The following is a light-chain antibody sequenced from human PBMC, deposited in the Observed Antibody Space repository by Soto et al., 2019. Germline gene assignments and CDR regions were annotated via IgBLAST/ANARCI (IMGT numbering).Light chain of an antibody. V-gene: IGKV3-15*01. CDR1: QSVSSN. CDR2: GAS. J-gene: IGKJ1*01. CDR3: QHYNNWPRT. Sequence: EIVMTQSPATLSVSPGERATLSCRASQSVSSNVAWYQQKPGQAPRVLIYGASTRATGIPARFSGSGSGTEFTLTISSLQSEDFAVYYCQHYNNWPRTFGQGTKVEIK.